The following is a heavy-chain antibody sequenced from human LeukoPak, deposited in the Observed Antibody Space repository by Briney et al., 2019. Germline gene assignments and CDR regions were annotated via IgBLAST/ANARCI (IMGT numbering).Heavy chain of an antibody. J-gene: IGHJ4*02. CDR3: ATTPGYYDSSGDYFDD. Sequence: ASVKVSCKFSGYTLTELSMHWVRQAPGKGLEWMGGFDPEDGETIYAQKFQGRVTMTEDTSTDTAYMELSSLRSEDTAVYYCATTPGYYDSSGDYFDDWGQRTLVTVSS. CDR1: GYTLTELS. CDR2: FDPEDGET. V-gene: IGHV1-24*01. D-gene: IGHD3-22*01.